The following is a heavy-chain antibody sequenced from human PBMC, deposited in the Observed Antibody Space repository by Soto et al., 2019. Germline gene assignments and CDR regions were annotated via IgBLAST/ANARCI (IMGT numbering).Heavy chain of an antibody. D-gene: IGHD6-19*01. V-gene: IGHV4-39*01. Sequence: QLQLHESGPGLVKPSETLSLTCTVSGGSISSTSYYWGWIRQPPGKGLGWIGSMYYSGSTYYNPSLKSRVTISVDTSKNHFSLKLTSVTAADTAVYYCARHRIAVAEFDPWGQGTLVTVSS. CDR3: ARHRIAVAEFDP. CDR2: MYYSGST. J-gene: IGHJ5*02. CDR1: GGSISSTSYY.